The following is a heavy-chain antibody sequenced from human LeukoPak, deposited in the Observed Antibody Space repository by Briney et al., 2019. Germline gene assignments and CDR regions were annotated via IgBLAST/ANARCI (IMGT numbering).Heavy chain of an antibody. Sequence: GGSLRLSCAASGFTFSSYAMSWVRQAPGKGLEWVSAISGSGGSTYYADSVKGRFTISRDNSKNTLYLQMNSLRAEDTAAYYCAKAVTFGGVIVIRLYYFDYWGQGTLVTVSS. CDR1: GFTFSSYA. V-gene: IGHV3-23*01. CDR2: ISGSGGST. J-gene: IGHJ4*02. CDR3: AKAVTFGGVIVIRLYYFDY. D-gene: IGHD3-16*02.